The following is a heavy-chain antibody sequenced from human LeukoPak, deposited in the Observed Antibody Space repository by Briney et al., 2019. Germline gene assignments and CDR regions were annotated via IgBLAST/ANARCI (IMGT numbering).Heavy chain of an antibody. J-gene: IGHJ3*01. Sequence: TGGSLRLSCAASGFTVSSNDMSWVRQAPGKGLEWVSLIYSGADTYYADSVKGRFTISRDISKNTVYFQMDSLRAEDAAVYYCASLIRGAFDVWGQGTMVTVSS. CDR1: GFTVSSND. CDR2: IYSGADT. D-gene: IGHD3-10*01. V-gene: IGHV3-53*01. CDR3: ASLIRGAFDV.